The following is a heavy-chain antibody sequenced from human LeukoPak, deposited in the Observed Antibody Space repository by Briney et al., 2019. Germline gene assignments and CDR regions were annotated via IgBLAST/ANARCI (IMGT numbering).Heavy chain of an antibody. J-gene: IGHJ5*01. CDR1: GCTFSDYW. CDR3: TRAGYSSGFDS. V-gene: IGHV3-74*03. CDR2: INSDGYSI. D-gene: IGHD6-19*01. Sequence: GGSLRLSCAASGCTFSDYWMHWVRQAPGKGLVWVSRINSDGYSITYADSVKGRFTISRDNAKNTLYLQMNSLIAEDTAVYFCTRAGYSSGFDSWGQGTLVTVSS.